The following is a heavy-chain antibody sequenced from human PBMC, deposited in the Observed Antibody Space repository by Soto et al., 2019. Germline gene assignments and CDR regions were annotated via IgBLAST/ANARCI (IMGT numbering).Heavy chain of an antibody. Sequence: GGSLRLSCAASGFTFSSYAMSWVRQAPGKGLEWVSAISGSGGSTYYADSVKGRFTISRDTSKNTLYLQMNSLRAEDTAVYYFAKYWYCSGGSCSYDAFDIWGQGTMVTVSS. J-gene: IGHJ3*02. CDR1: GFTFSSYA. D-gene: IGHD2-15*01. V-gene: IGHV3-23*01. CDR3: AKYWYCSGGSCSYDAFDI. CDR2: ISGSGGST.